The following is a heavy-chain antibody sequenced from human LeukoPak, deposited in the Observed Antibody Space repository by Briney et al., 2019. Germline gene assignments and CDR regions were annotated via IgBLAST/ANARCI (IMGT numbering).Heavy chain of an antibody. D-gene: IGHD3-10*01. CDR3: ARVGGWFGELLYHYYYGMDV. V-gene: IGHV3-33*01. CDR1: GFTFSSYG. J-gene: IGHJ6*02. Sequence: GGSLRLSCAASGFTFSSYGMHWVRQAPGKGLEWVAVIWYDGSNKYYADSVKGRFTISRDNSKNTLYLQMNSLRAEDTAVYYCARVGGWFGELLYHYYYGMDVWGQGTTVTVSS. CDR2: IWYDGSNK.